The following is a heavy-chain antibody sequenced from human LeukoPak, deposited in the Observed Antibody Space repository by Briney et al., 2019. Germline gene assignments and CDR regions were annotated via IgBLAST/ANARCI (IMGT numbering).Heavy chain of an antibody. V-gene: IGHV3-30*18. CDR2: ISYDGSNK. J-gene: IGHJ3*02. Sequence: PGGSLRLSCAASGFTFSSYGMHWVRQAPGKGLEWVTVISYDGSNKYYADSVKGRFTISRDNSKNTLYLQMNSLRAEDTAVYYCAKGQGSSGWYAFDIWGQGTMVTVSS. D-gene: IGHD6-19*01. CDR1: GFTFSSYG. CDR3: AKGQGSSGWYAFDI.